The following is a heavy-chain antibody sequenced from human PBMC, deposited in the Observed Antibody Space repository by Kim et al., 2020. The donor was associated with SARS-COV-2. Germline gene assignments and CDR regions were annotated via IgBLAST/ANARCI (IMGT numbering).Heavy chain of an antibody. CDR3: AKDASSGYSFTFDY. V-gene: IGHV3-9*01. D-gene: IGHD3-22*01. Sequence: ADSVKGRFTISRDNAKNSLYLQMNSLRAEDTALYYCAKDASSGYSFTFDYWGQGTLVTVSS. J-gene: IGHJ4*02.